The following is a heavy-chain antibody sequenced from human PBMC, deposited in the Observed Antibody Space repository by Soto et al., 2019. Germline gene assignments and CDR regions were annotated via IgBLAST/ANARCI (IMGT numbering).Heavy chain of an antibody. CDR2: IKQDGSEK. J-gene: IGHJ3*02. D-gene: IGHD3-22*01. CDR1: GFTFSSYW. V-gene: IGHV3-7*01. Sequence: EVQLVESGGGLVQPGGSLRLSCAASGFTFSSYWMSWVRQAPGKGLEWVANIKQDGSEKYYVDSVKGRFTISRDNAKNSLYLQMTSMRAEDTAVYYCARLLVVLQYDAFDIWGQGTMVTVSS. CDR3: ARLLVVLQYDAFDI.